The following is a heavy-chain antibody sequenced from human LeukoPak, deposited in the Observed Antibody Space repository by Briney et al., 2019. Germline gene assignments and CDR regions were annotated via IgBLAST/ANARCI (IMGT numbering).Heavy chain of an antibody. Sequence: PSETLSLTCAVYGGSFSGYYWSWIRQPPGKGLEWIGEINHSGSTNYNPSLKSRVTISVDTSKNQFSLKLSSVTAADTAVYYCARDPMVRYSSEGYMDVWGKGTTVTISS. V-gene: IGHV4-34*01. CDR2: INHSGST. J-gene: IGHJ6*04. CDR3: ARDPMVRYSSEGYMDV. D-gene: IGHD6-19*01. CDR1: GGSFSGYY.